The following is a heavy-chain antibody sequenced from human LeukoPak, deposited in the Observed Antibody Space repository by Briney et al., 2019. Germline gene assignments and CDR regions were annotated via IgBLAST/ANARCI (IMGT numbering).Heavy chain of an antibody. CDR3: AKSGVIPFYYYYGMDV. J-gene: IGHJ6*02. Sequence: GGSLRLSCAASGFTFSSYGMHWVRQAPGKGLEWVAVIPYDGSNKYYADSVKGRFTISRDNSKNTLYLQMNSLRAEDTAVYYCAKSGVIPFYYYYGMDVWGQGTTVTVSS. CDR1: GFTFSSYG. D-gene: IGHD3-16*02. CDR2: IPYDGSNK. V-gene: IGHV3-30*18.